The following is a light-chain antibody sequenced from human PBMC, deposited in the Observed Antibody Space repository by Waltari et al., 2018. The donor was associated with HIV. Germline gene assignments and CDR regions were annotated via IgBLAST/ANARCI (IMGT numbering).Light chain of an antibody. CDR2: EVS. J-gene: IGKJ1*01. CDR1: HSLLHSDGKTY. V-gene: IGKV2D-29*01. CDR3: MQTVQLSWT. Sequence: EIVMTQTPLSLSVTPGQQASISCKSSHSLLHSDGKTYLYWYLQRPGQPPQPLMYEVSTRFAGVPDRFSGSGSGTDFTLRISRVEAEDVGVYYCMQTVQLSWTFGQGTKVQIK.